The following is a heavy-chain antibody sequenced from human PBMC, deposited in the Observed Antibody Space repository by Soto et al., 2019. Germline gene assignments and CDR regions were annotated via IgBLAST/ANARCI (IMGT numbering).Heavy chain of an antibody. CDR1: GFIFSDYT. D-gene: IGHD4-4*01. V-gene: IGHV3-21*01. Sequence: EVQLVESGGGLVKPGGSLRLSSEVSGFIFSDYTMNWVRQAPGKGLEWVASIDNSGSYIFYAGPLKGRFTISRDNAKNSLFLQLRGLRADDTAVYFCVRGDYRDCWGQGTLVAVSS. CDR2: IDNSGSYI. J-gene: IGHJ4*02. CDR3: VRGDYRDC.